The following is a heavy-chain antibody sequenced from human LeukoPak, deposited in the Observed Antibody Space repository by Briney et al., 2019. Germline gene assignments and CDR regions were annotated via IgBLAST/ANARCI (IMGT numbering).Heavy chain of an antibody. CDR2: VYNSGST. CDR3: ARDGGYYGSGSYYYYGMDV. Sequence: PSETLSLTCTVSGGPISGYYWSWIRQPPGKGLEWIGYVYNSGSTNYNPSLKSRVTMSVDTSKNQFSLKLSSVTAADTAVYYCARDGGYYGSGSYYYYGMDVWGQGTTVTVSS. V-gene: IGHV4-59*12. J-gene: IGHJ6*02. D-gene: IGHD3-10*01. CDR1: GGPISGYY.